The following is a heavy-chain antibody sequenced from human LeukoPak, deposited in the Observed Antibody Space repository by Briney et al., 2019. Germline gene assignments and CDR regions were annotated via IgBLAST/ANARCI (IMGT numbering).Heavy chain of an antibody. CDR2: ISGSGSGI. J-gene: IGHJ4*02. D-gene: IGHD3-9*01. CDR3: SRDPRLADY. Sequence: PGGSLTLSCAASGFTFSDSYMTWIRQAPWRGLEWLSYISGSGSGINYADSVKGRFTIPRDNTMNSLYLQMNSLRVEDTAGYYCSRDPRLADYWGQGTLVTVSS. V-gene: IGHV3-11*01. CDR1: GFTFSDSY.